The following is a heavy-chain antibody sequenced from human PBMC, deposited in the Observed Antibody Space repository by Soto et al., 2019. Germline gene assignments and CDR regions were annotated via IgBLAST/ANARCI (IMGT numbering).Heavy chain of an antibody. V-gene: IGHV1-18*01. Sequence: ASVKVSCKASGYTFTSYGISWVRQAPGQGLEWMGWISAYNGNTNYAQKLQGRVTMTTDTSTSTAYMELRSLRSDDTAVYYCARDRGPTYYDFWSGYYPTAPFDYWGQGTLVTVSS. CDR1: GYTFTSYG. CDR3: ARDRGPTYYDFWSGYYPTAPFDY. CDR2: ISAYNGNT. J-gene: IGHJ4*02. D-gene: IGHD3-3*01.